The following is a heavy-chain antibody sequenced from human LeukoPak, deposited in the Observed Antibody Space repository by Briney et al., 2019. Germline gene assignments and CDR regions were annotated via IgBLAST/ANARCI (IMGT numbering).Heavy chain of an antibody. CDR2: ISGRGDST. J-gene: IGHJ4*02. V-gene: IGHV3-23*01. D-gene: IGHD3-9*01. Sequence: PGGSLRLSCAGSGFTFSIYAMTWVRQAPGKGLEWVSSISGRGDSTNYADSVKGRFTISRDNSKNTLYMQMNSLKVEDTAVYYCAKGDSRYFDWLYYWGQGTLVTVSS. CDR3: AKGDSRYFDWLYY. CDR1: GFTFSIYA.